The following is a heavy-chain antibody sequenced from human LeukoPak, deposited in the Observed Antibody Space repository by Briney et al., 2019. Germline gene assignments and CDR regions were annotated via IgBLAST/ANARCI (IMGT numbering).Heavy chain of an antibody. CDR2: ISGSGTST. CDR3: ARDQLRYSSSSGQGY. D-gene: IGHD6-6*01. J-gene: IGHJ4*02. Sequence: GGSLRLSCAASGFTFSSYGMNWVRQAPGKGLEWLSGISGSGTSTYYADSVKGRFTISRDNSKNTLYLQMNSLRAEDTAVYYCARDQLRYSSSSGQGYWGQGTLVTVSS. V-gene: IGHV3-23*01. CDR1: GFTFSSYG.